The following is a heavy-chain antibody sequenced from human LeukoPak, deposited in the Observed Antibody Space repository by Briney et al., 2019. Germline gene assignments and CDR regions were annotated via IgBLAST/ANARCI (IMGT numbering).Heavy chain of an antibody. V-gene: IGHV3-7*01. CDR3: ARSRINSDY. CDR1: GFTLSGHW. CDR2: INQDGIEK. Sequence: GGSLRLSCAASGFTLSGHWMTWVRQGPGKGLEWVASINQDGIEKYYVDSVKGRFTISRDTVKNSLYLQMNNLRAEDTAVYYCARSRINSDYWGQGTLVTVSS. D-gene: IGHD2/OR15-2a*01. J-gene: IGHJ4*02.